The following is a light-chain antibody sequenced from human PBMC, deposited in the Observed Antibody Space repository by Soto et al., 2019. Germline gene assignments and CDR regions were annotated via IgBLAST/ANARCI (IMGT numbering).Light chain of an antibody. CDR3: SSYAGSSNV. J-gene: IGLJ1*01. V-gene: IGLV2-8*01. CDR2: EVN. CDR1: SSDVGGYNY. Sequence: SALTQPPSASGSPGQSVAISCTGTSSDVGGYNYVSWYQQHPGKAPKLMIYEVNKRPSGVPDRFSGSKSGNTASLTVSGLQSEDEADDYCSSYAGSSNVFGTGTKLTVL.